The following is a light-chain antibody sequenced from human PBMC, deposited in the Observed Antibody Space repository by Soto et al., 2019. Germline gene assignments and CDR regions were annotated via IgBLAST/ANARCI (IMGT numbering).Light chain of an antibody. CDR3: QTWGTKGWV. CDR2: LNSDGSH. J-gene: IGLJ3*02. V-gene: IGLV4-69*01. Sequence: QSVLTQSPSASASLGASVKLTCTLSSGHSSYAIAWHQQQPEKGPRYLMKLNSDGSHSKGDGIPDRFSGSSSGAERYLTISSLQSEDEADYYCQTWGTKGWVFGGGTKLTVL. CDR1: SGHSSYA.